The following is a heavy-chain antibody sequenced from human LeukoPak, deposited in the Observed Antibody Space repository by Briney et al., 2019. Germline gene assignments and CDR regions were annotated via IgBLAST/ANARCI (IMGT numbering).Heavy chain of an antibody. CDR2: INPSGGST. CDR3: ARDVASRIVGATYAFDI. J-gene: IGHJ3*02. V-gene: IGHV1-46*01. CDR1: GYTFTSYY. D-gene: IGHD1-26*01. Sequence: ASVKVSCKASGYTFTSYYMHWVRQAPGQGLEWMGIINPSGGSTSYAQKFQGRVTMTRDTSTSTVYMELSSLRSEDTAVYYCARDVASRIVGATYAFDIWGQGTMVTVSS.